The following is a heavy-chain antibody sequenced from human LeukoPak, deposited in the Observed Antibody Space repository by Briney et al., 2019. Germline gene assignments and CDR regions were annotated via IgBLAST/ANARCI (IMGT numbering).Heavy chain of an antibody. D-gene: IGHD4-17*01. CDR1: GYTFSTYG. V-gene: IGHV1-18*01. CDR2: ISGYNGNT. J-gene: IGHJ3*02. Sequence: ASVKVSCKTSGYTFSTYGISWVRQAPGQGLEWMGWISGYNGNTNYAQKFQGRVTMTTDTSTSTAYMELRSLRSDDTAVYYCARDASVTTNDAFDMWGQGTMATVSS. CDR3: ARDASVTTNDAFDM.